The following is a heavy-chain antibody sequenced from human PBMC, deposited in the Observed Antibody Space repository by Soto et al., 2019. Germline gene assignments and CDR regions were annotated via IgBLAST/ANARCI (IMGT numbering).Heavy chain of an antibody. CDR3: ARSYCSGGSCFEGGDY. CDR1: GFTFSSYS. Sequence: EVQLVESGGGLVQPGGSLRLSCAASGFTFSSYSMNWVRQAPVKGLEWVPYISSSSSTIYYADSVKGRFTISRNNAKNSLYLQMNSLRDEDTAVYYCARSYCSGGSCFEGGDYWGQGTLVTVSS. V-gene: IGHV3-48*02. CDR2: ISSSSSTI. D-gene: IGHD2-15*01. J-gene: IGHJ4*02.